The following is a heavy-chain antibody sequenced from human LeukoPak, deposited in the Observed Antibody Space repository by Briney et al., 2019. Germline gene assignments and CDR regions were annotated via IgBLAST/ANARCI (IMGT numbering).Heavy chain of an antibody. D-gene: IGHD3-22*01. CDR3: ARVLRGITMILVVDAFDI. J-gene: IGHJ3*02. V-gene: IGHV1-2*02. CDR1: GYTFTSYG. CDR2: INPNSGGT. Sequence: ASVKVSCKASGYTFTSYGISWVRQAPGQGLEWVGWINPNSGGTNYAQNFQGRVTMTRDTSITTAYMELSRLRSDDTAVYYCARVLRGITMILVVDAFDIWGQGTGVTVSS.